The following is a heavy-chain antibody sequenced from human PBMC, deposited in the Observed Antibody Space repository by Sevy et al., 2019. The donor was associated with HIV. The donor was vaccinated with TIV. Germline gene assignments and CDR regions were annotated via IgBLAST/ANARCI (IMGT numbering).Heavy chain of an antibody. V-gene: IGHV3-33*06. Sequence: GGSLRLSCAASGFTLSSYGMHWVRQAPGKGLEWVAVIWYDGSNKYYANSVKGRFTISRDNSKNTLYLQMNSLRAEDTAVYYCAKVEAAAGRGFYYYYYMDVWGKGTTVTVSS. D-gene: IGHD6-13*01. CDR2: IWYDGSNK. CDR3: AKVEAAAGRGFYYYYYMDV. J-gene: IGHJ6*03. CDR1: GFTLSSYG.